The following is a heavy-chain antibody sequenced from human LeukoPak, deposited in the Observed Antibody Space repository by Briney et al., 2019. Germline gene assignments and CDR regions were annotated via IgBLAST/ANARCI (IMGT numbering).Heavy chain of an antibody. V-gene: IGHV3-64*04. Sequence: PGGSLRLSCSASGFTFNRFYLHWVRQAPGKGLEFVSHICSNGATTYYVDSVKGRFTISRDNSKNTLYLQMNSLRAEDTAVYYCAKTRPLDSSSWSHGDYWGQGTLVTVSS. J-gene: IGHJ4*02. CDR1: GFTFNRFY. CDR2: ICSNGATT. D-gene: IGHD6-13*01. CDR3: AKTRPLDSSSWSHGDY.